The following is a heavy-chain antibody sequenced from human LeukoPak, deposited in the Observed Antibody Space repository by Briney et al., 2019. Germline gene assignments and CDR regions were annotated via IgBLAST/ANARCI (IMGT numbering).Heavy chain of an antibody. V-gene: IGHV1-18*01. Sequence: ASVNVSCKASGYTFASYGISWVRQAPGQGLEWMGWISAYNGNTDYAQKLQGRVTMTTDTSTSTAYMELRSLTSDDTAVYYCARGNYDSSAYYWGQGTLVTVSS. CDR1: GYTFASYG. D-gene: IGHD3-22*01. CDR2: ISAYNGNT. J-gene: IGHJ4*02. CDR3: ARGNYDSSAYY.